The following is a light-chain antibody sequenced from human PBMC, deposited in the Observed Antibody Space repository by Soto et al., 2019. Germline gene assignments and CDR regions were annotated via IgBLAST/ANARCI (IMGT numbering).Light chain of an antibody. CDR3: QHYNSYSEA. Sequence: DIQMTQSPSTLSGSLGHRVTITCRASQTISSWLAWYQQKPGKAPKLLIYKASTLKSGVPSRFSGSGSGTEFTLTISSLQPDDFATYYCQHYNSYSEAFGQGTKVDNK. V-gene: IGKV1-5*03. CDR2: KAS. J-gene: IGKJ1*01. CDR1: QTISSW.